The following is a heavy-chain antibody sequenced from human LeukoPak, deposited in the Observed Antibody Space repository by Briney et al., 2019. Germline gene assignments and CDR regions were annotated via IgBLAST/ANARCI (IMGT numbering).Heavy chain of an antibody. V-gene: IGHV3-48*01. CDR2: ISSSSSTI. CDR1: GFTFSSYS. Sequence: GGSLRLSCAASGFTFSSYSMNWVRQAPGKGLEWVSYISSSSSTIYYADSVKGRFTISRDNAKNSLYLQMNSLRAEDTAVYYCARGVYQTISRDAYNYYFDYWGQGTLVTVSS. J-gene: IGHJ4*02. CDR3: ARGVYQTISRDAYNYYFDY. D-gene: IGHD5-24*01.